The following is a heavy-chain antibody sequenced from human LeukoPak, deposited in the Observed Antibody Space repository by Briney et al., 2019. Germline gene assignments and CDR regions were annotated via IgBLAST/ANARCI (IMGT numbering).Heavy chain of an antibody. Sequence: SETLSLTCTVSGDSINTNNYYWGWIRQPPGKGLDWIGSIFYSGTSYYNPSLKSRVSISLDTSKNQFSLKLSSVTAADAAVYYCARRDTAMAENWFDPWGQGTLVTVSS. J-gene: IGHJ5*02. V-gene: IGHV4-39*01. CDR2: IFYSGTS. D-gene: IGHD5-18*01. CDR1: GDSINTNNYY. CDR3: ARRDTAMAENWFDP.